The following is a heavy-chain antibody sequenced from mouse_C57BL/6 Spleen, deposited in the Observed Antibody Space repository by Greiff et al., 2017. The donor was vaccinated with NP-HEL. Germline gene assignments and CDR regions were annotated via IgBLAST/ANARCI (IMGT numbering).Heavy chain of an antibody. J-gene: IGHJ1*03. Sequence: EVQLVESGGGLVKPGGSLKLSCAASGFTFTDYGIHWVRQAPGKGLEWVAYISSGSSTIYYEDTVKGRFTISRDNAKNTLFLQMTSLKSEDTAMYYCARGGTYWYFDVWGTGTTVTASS. CDR3: ARGGTYWYFDV. CDR1: GFTFTDYG. V-gene: IGHV5-17*01. D-gene: IGHD1-1*02. CDR2: ISSGSSTI.